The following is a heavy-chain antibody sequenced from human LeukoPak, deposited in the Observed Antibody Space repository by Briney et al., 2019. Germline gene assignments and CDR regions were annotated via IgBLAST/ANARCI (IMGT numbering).Heavy chain of an antibody. J-gene: IGHJ6*04. D-gene: IGHD6-13*01. Sequence: GGSLRLSCTAAGFRFGGYSIHWVRQAPGKGLEWLSYISVSGTIHADSVMGRVTVSRDNAKNSLYLQMNSLRAEDTAVYYCARIRGSTLPISYMDVWGKGTTVTVSS. CDR1: GFRFGGYS. V-gene: IGHV3-48*04. CDR3: ARIRGSTLPISYMDV. CDR2: ISVSGT.